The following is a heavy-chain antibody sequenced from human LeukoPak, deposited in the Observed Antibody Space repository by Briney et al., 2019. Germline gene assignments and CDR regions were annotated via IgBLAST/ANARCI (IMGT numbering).Heavy chain of an antibody. J-gene: IGHJ4*02. CDR3: AKQITGTNSAIDF. Sequence: GGSLRLSCAASGFTFSSYAMSWVRQAPGKGLEWVSTISTSGGSTYYADSVKGRFTISRDSSKNTLYLHMNSLRAEDTAIYYCAKQITGTNSAIDFWGQGTVVTVSS. D-gene: IGHD1-20*01. CDR2: ISTSGGST. V-gene: IGHV3-23*01. CDR1: GFTFSSYA.